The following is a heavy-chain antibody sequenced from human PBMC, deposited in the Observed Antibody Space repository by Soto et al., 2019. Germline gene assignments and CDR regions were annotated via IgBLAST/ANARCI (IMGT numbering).Heavy chain of an antibody. Sequence: GSGPTLVNPTQTLTLTCTFSGFSLSTSGVGVGWIRQPPGKALEWLALIYWDDDKRYSPSLKSRLTITKDTSKNQVVLTMTNMDPVDTATYYCAHVNLEYCISTSCVYYFDYWGQGTLVTVSS. J-gene: IGHJ4*02. CDR1: GFSLSTSGVG. D-gene: IGHD2-2*01. CDR2: IYWDDDK. V-gene: IGHV2-5*02. CDR3: AHVNLEYCISTSCVYYFDY.